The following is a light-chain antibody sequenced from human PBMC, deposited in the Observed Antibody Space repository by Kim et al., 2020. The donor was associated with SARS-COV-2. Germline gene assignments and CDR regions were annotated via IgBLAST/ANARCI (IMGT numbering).Light chain of an antibody. CDR3: QQYNEWPNT. Sequence: EIVMTQSPATLSVSPGERATLSCRASQSVSNNLAWYQQEPGQAPRLIMYGASTRATGIPARFSGSGSGTEFTLTISSLQSEDLAVYYCQQYNEWPNTFVGGTKVDIK. CDR2: GAS. J-gene: IGKJ4*01. CDR1: QSVSNN. V-gene: IGKV3-15*01.